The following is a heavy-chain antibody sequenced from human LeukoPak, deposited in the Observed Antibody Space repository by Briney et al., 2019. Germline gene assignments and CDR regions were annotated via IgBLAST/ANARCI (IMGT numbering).Heavy chain of an antibody. V-gene: IGHV3-21*01. CDR3: ARDQDYVWGSYPVDY. D-gene: IGHD3-16*01. Sequence: GASLRLSCAASGFTFSSYSMNWVRQAPGKGLEWVSSISSSSSYIYYADSVKGRFTISRDNAKNSLYLQMNSLRAEDTAVYYCARDQDYVWGSYPVDYWGQGTLVTVSS. CDR1: GFTFSSYS. CDR2: ISSSSSYI. J-gene: IGHJ4*02.